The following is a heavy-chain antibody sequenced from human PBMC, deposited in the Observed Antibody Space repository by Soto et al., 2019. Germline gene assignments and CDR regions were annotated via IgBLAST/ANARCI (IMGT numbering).Heavy chain of an antibody. Sequence: PSETLSLTCTVSGGSISSSCYYWGWIRQPPGKGLEWIGSIYYSGSTYYNPSLKSRVTISVDTSKNQFSLKLSSVTAADTAVDYCAGGSGYTVDYWGQGTLVTVSS. D-gene: IGHD5-12*01. CDR2: IYYSGST. CDR3: AGGSGYTVDY. CDR1: GGSISSSCYY. V-gene: IGHV4-39*07. J-gene: IGHJ4*02.